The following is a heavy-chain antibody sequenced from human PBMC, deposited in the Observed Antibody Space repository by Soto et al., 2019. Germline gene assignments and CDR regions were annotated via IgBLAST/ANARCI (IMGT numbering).Heavy chain of an antibody. CDR1: GFTFSSYW. CDR3: ARGLVGESSGCPFDY. CDR2: IKQDGSEK. D-gene: IGHD6-19*01. Sequence: GGSLRLSCAASGFTFSSYWMSWVRQAPGKGLEWVANIKQDGSEKYYVDSVKGRFTISRDNAKNSLYLQMNSLRAEDTAVYYCARGLVGESSGCPFDYWGQGTLVTVSS. J-gene: IGHJ4*02. V-gene: IGHV3-7*05.